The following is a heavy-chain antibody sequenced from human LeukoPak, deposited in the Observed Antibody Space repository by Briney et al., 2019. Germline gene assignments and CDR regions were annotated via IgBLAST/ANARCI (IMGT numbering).Heavy chain of an antibody. CDR3: ARDPYCSGGSCYLNWFDP. CDR2: IYSSGST. CDR1: GGSISSYY. D-gene: IGHD2-15*01. J-gene: IGHJ5*02. V-gene: IGHV4-4*07. Sequence: SETLSLTCTVSGGSISSYYWSWIRQPAGKGLEWIGRIYSSGSTNYNPSLKSRVTMSVDTSNNQFSLKLSSVAAADTAVYYCARDPYCSGGSCYLNWFDPWGQGTLVTVSS.